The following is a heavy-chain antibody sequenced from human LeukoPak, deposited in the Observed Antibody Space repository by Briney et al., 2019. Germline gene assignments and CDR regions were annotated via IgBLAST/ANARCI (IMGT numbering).Heavy chain of an antibody. CDR3: ARRDSSGWATTYDY. J-gene: IGHJ4*02. D-gene: IGHD6-19*01. V-gene: IGHV4-34*01. CDR1: GGSFSGYY. CDR2: INHSGST. Sequence: PSETLSLTCAVYGGSFSGYYWSWIRQPPGKGLEWIGEINHSGSTNYNPSLKSRVTISVDTSKNQFSLKLSSVTAADTAVYYCARRDSSGWATTYDYWGQGTLVTVSS.